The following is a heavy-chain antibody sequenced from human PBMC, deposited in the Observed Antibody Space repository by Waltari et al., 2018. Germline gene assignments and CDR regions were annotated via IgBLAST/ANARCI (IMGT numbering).Heavy chain of an antibody. D-gene: IGHD6-19*01. V-gene: IGHV3-23*01. J-gene: IGHJ4*02. CDR1: GFTFSSYA. CDR2: FSGSGGST. Sequence: EVQLLESGGGLVQPGGSLRLSCAASGFTFSSYAMSWVRQAPGKGMEWVSAFSGSGGSTYYADSVKGRFTISRDNSKNTLYLQMNSLRAEDTAVYYCAKAWFWMMAGLAPDYWGQGTLVTVSS. CDR3: AKAWFWMMAGLAPDY.